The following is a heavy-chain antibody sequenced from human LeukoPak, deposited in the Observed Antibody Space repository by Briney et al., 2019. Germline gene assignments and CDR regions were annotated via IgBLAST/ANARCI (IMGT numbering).Heavy chain of an antibody. J-gene: IGHJ5*02. CDR1: GFTFDDYA. V-gene: IGHV3-9*01. CDR3: AKDPGP. Sequence: PGRSLRLSCAASGFTFDDYAMHWVRQAPGKGLEWVSGISWNRGSIGYADSVKGRFTISRDNAKNSLYLQMTSLRAEDTALYYCAKDPGPWGQGTLVTVSS. CDR2: ISWNRGSI.